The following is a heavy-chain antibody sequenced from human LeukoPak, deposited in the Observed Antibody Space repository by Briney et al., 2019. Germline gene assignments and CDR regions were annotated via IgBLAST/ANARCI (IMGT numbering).Heavy chain of an antibody. CDR2: IFYSGST. J-gene: IGHJ3*02. D-gene: IGHD3-10*01. CDR1: SGSISTSNYY. V-gene: IGHV4-39*07. CDR3: AKSNGYGLIGI. Sequence: SETLSLTCTVSSGSISTSNYYWGWVRQPPGKALEWIGNIFYSGSTYYSPSLKSRVTISLDTSRNQFSLNLNSFNAADTAVLLRAKSNGYGLIGILGQGTMVTVSS.